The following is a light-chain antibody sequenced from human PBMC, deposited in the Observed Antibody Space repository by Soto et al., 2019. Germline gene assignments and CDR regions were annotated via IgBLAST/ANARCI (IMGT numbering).Light chain of an antibody. CDR1: QCMIND. Sequence: QTPQSHSSLSASVGHRVTITCRASQCMINDLGWYQQKPGKAPKRLIYAASSLQSGVPARFSGSGSGTEFTLTISSLQPEDFATYYCLQHNSYPITFGQGTRPESK. V-gene: IGKV1-17*01. J-gene: IGKJ5*01. CDR2: AAS. CDR3: LQHNSYPIT.